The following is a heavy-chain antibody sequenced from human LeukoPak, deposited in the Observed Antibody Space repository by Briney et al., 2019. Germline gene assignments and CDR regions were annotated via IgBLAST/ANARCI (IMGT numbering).Heavy chain of an antibody. D-gene: IGHD3-22*01. Sequence: ASVKVSCKASGYTFTSYYMHWVRQAPGQGLEWMGWINPNSGGTNYAQKFQGRVTMTRDTSISTAYMELSRLRSDDTAVYYCARDIQADYSDGSGYYYLGYFDYWGQGPLVTVSS. CDR3: ARDIQADYSDGSGYYYLGYFDY. J-gene: IGHJ4*02. V-gene: IGHV1-2*02. CDR1: GYTFTSYY. CDR2: INPNSGGT.